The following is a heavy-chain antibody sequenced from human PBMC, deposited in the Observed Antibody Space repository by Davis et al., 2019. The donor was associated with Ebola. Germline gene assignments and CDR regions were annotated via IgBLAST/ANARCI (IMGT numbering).Heavy chain of an antibody. CDR1: GFTFTSSA. V-gene: IGHV3-30*04. CDR3: ARVGVYDFWSGYYPFFDY. Sequence: GESLKISCAASGFTFTSSAMHWVRQAPVTGLHWVSVISYDGSNKYYAASVKGRFTISRDNSKNTMYLQMNSLRAEDTAVYYCARVGVYDFWSGYYPFFDYWGQGTLVTVSS. J-gene: IGHJ4*02. D-gene: IGHD3-3*01. CDR2: ISYDGSNK.